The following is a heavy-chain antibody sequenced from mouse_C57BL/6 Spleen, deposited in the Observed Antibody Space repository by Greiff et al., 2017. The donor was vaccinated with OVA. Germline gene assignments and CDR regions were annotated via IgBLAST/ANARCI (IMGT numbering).Heavy chain of an antibody. D-gene: IGHD1-1*02. CDR2: IDPSDSYT. V-gene: IGHV1-59*01. CDR3: ARSALWPHFDY. Sequence: VKLQQPGAELVRPGTSVKLSCKASGYTFTSYWMHWVKQRPGQGLEWIGVIDPSDSYTNYNQKFKGKATLTVDTSSSTAYMQLSSLTSEDSAVYYCARSALWPHFDYWGQGTTLTVSS. J-gene: IGHJ2*01. CDR1: GYTFTSYW.